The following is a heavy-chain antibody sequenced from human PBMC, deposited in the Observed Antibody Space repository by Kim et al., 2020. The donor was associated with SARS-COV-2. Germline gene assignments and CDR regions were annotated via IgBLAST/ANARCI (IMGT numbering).Heavy chain of an antibody. Sequence: GESLKISCKGSGYSFTSYWISWVRQMPGKGLEWMGRIDPSDSYTNYSPSFQGHVTISADKSISTAYLQWSSLKASDTAMYYCARFSRGAAAGTLFDYWGQGTLVTVSS. J-gene: IGHJ4*02. V-gene: IGHV5-10-1*01. CDR2: IDPSDSYT. D-gene: IGHD6-13*01. CDR3: ARFSRGAAAGTLFDY. CDR1: GYSFTSYW.